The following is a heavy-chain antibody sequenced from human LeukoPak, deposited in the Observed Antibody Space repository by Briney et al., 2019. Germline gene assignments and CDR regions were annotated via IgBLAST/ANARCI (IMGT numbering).Heavy chain of an antibody. J-gene: IGHJ4*02. Sequence: GGSLRLSCAASGFIFSAYAVSWVRQAPGQGLEWVSVIGTGGETHYADSVRGRFTISRDNSKNTLYLQMNSLRAEDTAVYYCAKAPPYKKYFDYWGQGTLVTVSS. CDR3: AKAPPYKKYFDY. CDR1: GFIFSAYA. CDR2: IGTGGET. V-gene: IGHV3-23*01. D-gene: IGHD1-1*01.